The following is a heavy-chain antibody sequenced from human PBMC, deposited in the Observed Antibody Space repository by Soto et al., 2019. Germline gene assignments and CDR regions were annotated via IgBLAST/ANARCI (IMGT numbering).Heavy chain of an antibody. CDR3: ARERGSTRGGWFDP. Sequence: QVQLVQSGAEVKKPGSSVKVSCKASGGTFSSYAISWVRQAPGHGREWMGGIIPIFGTANYARKCQGRVTITADESTSTAYMELSSRRSEDTAVYSCARERGSTRGGWFDPWGQGTLVTVSS. D-gene: IGHD2-2*01. CDR2: IIPIFGTA. J-gene: IGHJ5*02. V-gene: IGHV1-69*01. CDR1: GGTFSSYA.